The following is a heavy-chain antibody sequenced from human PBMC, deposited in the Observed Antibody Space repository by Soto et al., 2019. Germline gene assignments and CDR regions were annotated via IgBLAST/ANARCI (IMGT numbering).Heavy chain of an antibody. V-gene: IGHV4-4*07. J-gene: IGHJ5*02. D-gene: IGHD4-17*01. CDR3: ARSTAYGDYANIDT. CDR2: IHSTRSP. CDR1: GDSVSKYY. Sequence: SETLSLTCTVSGDSVSKYYWNWSRQPAGKGLEWIGRIHSTRSPNYNPSLKSRVTMSVDTSKNQFSLKLNLTSVTAADTAVYYCARSTAYGDYANIDTCGQGTLVTVAS.